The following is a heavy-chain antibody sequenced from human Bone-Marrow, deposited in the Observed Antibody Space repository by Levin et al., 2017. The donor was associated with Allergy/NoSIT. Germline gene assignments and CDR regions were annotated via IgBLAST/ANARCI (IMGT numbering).Heavy chain of an antibody. CDR1: GGSISDSSYY. CDR3: ARDVGGSSLADW. V-gene: IGHV4-39*02. CDR2: IYYSGST. J-gene: IGHJ4*02. D-gene: IGHD6-13*01. Sequence: PSETLSLTCTVSGGSISDSSYYWGWIRLPPGKGLEWIGSIYYSGSTYYSPSLKSRVTISIDTSKNQFFLKLSSVTAADTAVYYCARDVGGSSLADWWGQGTLVTVSS.